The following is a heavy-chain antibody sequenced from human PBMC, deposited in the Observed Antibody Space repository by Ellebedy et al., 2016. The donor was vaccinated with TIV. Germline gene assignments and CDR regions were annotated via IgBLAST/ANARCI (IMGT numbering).Heavy chain of an antibody. Sequence: GESLKISCEASESTFSSYGMSWVRQAPGKGLEWVSSISTTDGTHYADSVKGRFTISRDSSQNTLYLQMDSLRAEDTAVYYCASSPSQGYWGQGTLVNVSS. CDR2: ISTTDGT. V-gene: IGHV3-23*01. J-gene: IGHJ4*02. CDR1: ESTFSSYG. CDR3: ASSPSQGY. D-gene: IGHD6-19*01.